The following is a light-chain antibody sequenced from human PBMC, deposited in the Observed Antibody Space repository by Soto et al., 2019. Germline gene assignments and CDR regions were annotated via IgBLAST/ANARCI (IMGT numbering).Light chain of an antibody. V-gene: IGLV1-44*01. CDR2: RTD. J-gene: IGLJ3*02. CDR3: ASWDDVLHGPL. Sequence: QSVLTQPPSASGTPGQTVTISCSGTTSNFGTKTVSWYQQLPGAAPKLLIYRTDQLSSGVPDRFSGSKSGTSASLAISGLRSEDEAYYFCASWDDVLHGPLFGGGTKVTVL. CDR1: TSNFGTKT.